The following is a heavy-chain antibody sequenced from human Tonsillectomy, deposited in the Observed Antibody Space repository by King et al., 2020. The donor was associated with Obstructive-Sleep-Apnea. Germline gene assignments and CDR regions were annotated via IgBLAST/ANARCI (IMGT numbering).Heavy chain of an antibody. D-gene: IGHD3-9*01. CDR2: INHSGGT. CDR3: ETLRYFDPPHV. J-gene: IGHJ6*02. V-gene: IGHV4-34*01. CDR1: GGSFSGSFSGYY. Sequence: VQLQQWGAGLLKPSETLSLTCAVYGGSFSGSFSGYYWSWIRQPPGKGLEWIGEINHSGGTNYKPSLEGRVTISVDTSKSQFSLNLSSVTAADTAVSYCETLRYFDPPHVWGQGTTVTVSS.